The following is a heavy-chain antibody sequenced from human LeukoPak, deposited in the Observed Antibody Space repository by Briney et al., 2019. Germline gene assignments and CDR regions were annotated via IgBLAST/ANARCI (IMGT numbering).Heavy chain of an antibody. Sequence: GGSLRLSCAASGFTFSNAWMSWVRQAPGKGLEWVGGIKSKTDGGTTDYTAPVKGRFTISRDDSKNTLYLQMNSLKTEDTAVYYCTTGPFDYYGSASYLANGMDVWGQGTTVTVSS. CDR3: TTGPFDYYGSASYLANGMDV. D-gene: IGHD3-10*01. V-gene: IGHV3-15*01. J-gene: IGHJ6*02. CDR1: GFTFSNAW. CDR2: IKSKTDGGTT.